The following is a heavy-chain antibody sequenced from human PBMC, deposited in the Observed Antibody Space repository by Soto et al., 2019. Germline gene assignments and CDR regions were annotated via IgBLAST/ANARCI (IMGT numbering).Heavy chain of an antibody. CDR1: GYTFTSYY. Sequence: ASVKVSCKASGYTFTSYYMHWVRQAPGQGLEWMGIINPSGGSTSYAQKFQGRVTMTMDTSTSTVYMELSSLRPEDTAVYYCARGGRTSYSSSWYWIGYYDYLDQGTLGTASS. D-gene: IGHD6-13*01. V-gene: IGHV1-46*01. J-gene: IGHJ4*02. CDR2: INPSGGST. CDR3: ARGGRTSYSSSWYWIGYYDY.